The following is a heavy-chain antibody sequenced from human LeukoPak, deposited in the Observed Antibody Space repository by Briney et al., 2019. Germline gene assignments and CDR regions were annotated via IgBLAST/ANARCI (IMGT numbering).Heavy chain of an antibody. CDR3: ATSNDY. J-gene: IGHJ4*02. Sequence: GESLKISCQGSGYSFTSYWIGWVRQLPGKGLEWMGIIYPGGSDTRFSPSFQGQVTISADKSITTAYLQWSSLKASDTAMYYCATSNDYWGQGTLVTVSS. V-gene: IGHV5-51*01. D-gene: IGHD4/OR15-4a*01. CDR2: IYPGGSDT. CDR1: GYSFTSYW.